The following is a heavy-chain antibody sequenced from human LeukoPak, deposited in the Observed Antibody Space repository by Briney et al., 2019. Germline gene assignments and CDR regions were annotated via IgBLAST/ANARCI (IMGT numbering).Heavy chain of an antibody. CDR3: ARDGEDIVVVPAAI. V-gene: IGHV4-61*02. CDR1: GGSISSCSYY. J-gene: IGHJ4*02. CDR2: IYTSGST. D-gene: IGHD2-2*01. Sequence: SQTLSLTCTVCGGSISSCSYYWSWIRQPAGKGLEWIGRIYTSGSTNYNPSLKSRVTISVDTSKNQFSLKLSSVTAADTAVYYCARDGEDIVVVPAAIWGQGTLVTVSS.